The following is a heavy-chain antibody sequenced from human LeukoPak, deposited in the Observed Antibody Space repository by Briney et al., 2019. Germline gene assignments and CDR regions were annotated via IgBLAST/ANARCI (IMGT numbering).Heavy chain of an antibody. CDR1: GGSISSASYF. CDR2: LYYSGST. V-gene: IGHV4-39*01. J-gene: IGHJ3*01. Sequence: SETLSLTCTVSGGSISSASYFWGWIRQPPGKGLEWIGTLYYSGSTYYSASLRSRVTMSGDTSRNQFSLRLSSVNAADTAVYYCAKAGVRYSDSSALYAFDFWGPGTMVTVSS. D-gene: IGHD3-22*01. CDR3: AKAGVRYSDSSALYAFDF.